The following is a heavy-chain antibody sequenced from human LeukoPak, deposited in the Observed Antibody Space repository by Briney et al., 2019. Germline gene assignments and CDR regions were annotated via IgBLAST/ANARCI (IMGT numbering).Heavy chain of an antibody. Sequence: GGSLRLSCAASGFAFSDYAMTWVRQAPGMGLVWVSRINSDESTTVYADSVKGRFTISRDNAKNTLYLQMNSLTAEDTAVYYCARSDWFDPWGQGTLVTVSS. CDR2: INSDESTT. J-gene: IGHJ5*02. V-gene: IGHV3-74*01. CDR1: GFAFSDYA. CDR3: ARSDWFDP.